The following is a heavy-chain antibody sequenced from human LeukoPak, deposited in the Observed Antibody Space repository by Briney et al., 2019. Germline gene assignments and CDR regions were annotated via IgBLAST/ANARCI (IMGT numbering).Heavy chain of an antibody. CDR3: ARDYIAAGVAFDI. J-gene: IGHJ3*02. CDR1: GGTFSSYA. D-gene: IGHD6-25*01. Sequence: SVKVSCKASGGTFSSYAICWVRQAPGQGLEWMGGIIPIFGTANYAQKFQGRVTITADESTSTAYMELSSLRSDDTAVYYCARDYIAAGVAFDIWGQGTMVTVSS. CDR2: IIPIFGTA. V-gene: IGHV1-69*13.